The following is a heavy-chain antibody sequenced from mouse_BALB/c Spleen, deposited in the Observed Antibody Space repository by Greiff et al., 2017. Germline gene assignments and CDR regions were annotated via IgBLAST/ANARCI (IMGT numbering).Heavy chain of an antibody. CDR1: GFTFTDYY. J-gene: IGHJ4*01. V-gene: IGHV7-3*02. CDR2: IRNKANGYTT. Sequence: EVMLVESGGGLVQPGGSLRLSCATSGFTFTDYYMSWVRQPPGKALEWLGFIRNKANGYTTEYSASVKGRFTISRDNSQSILYLQMNTLRAEDSATYYGAREDYYAMDYWGQGTSVTVSS. CDR3: AREDYYAMDY.